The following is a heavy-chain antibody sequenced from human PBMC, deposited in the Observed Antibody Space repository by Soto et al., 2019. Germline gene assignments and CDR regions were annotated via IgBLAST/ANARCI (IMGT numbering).Heavy chain of an antibody. D-gene: IGHD6-13*01. CDR2: IYYSGST. CDR1: GGYISSYY. V-gene: IGHV4-59*01. J-gene: IGHJ6*03. Sequence: SETLSLPCSVSGGYISSYYWSWIRQPTGKGLEWIGYIYYSGSTNYNPSLKSRVTISVDTSKNQFSLKLSSVTAADTAVYYCARGVSYDYYYMDVWGKGTTVTVSS. CDR3: ARGVSYDYYYMDV.